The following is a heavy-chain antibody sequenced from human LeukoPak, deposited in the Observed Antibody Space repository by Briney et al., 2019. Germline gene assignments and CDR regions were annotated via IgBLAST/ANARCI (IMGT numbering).Heavy chain of an antibody. CDR3: ARDRDSSGYPSDY. Sequence: PGGSLRLSCAASGFTFSSYEMNWVRQAPGKGLEWVSYISSSGSTIYYADSVKGRFTISRDNAKNSLYLQMNSLRAEDTALYYCARDRDSSGYPSDYWGQGTLVTVSS. V-gene: IGHV3-48*03. D-gene: IGHD3-22*01. CDR2: ISSSGSTI. J-gene: IGHJ4*02. CDR1: GFTFSSYE.